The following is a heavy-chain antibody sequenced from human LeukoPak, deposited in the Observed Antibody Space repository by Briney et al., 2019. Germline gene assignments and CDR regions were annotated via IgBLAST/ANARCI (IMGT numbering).Heavy chain of an antibody. Sequence: PSETLSLTCTVSSGSISSYYWSWIRQPPGKGLEWIGYIYYSGSTNYNPSLKSRVTISVDTSKNQFSLKLSSVTAADTAVYYCAREGAAAGTYYFDYWGQGTLVTVSS. J-gene: IGHJ4*02. CDR2: IYYSGST. CDR1: SGSISSYY. D-gene: IGHD6-13*01. V-gene: IGHV4-59*01. CDR3: AREGAAAGTYYFDY.